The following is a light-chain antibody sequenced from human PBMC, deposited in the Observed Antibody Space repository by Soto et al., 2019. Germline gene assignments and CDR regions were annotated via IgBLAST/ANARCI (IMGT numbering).Light chain of an antibody. Sequence: EIVLTQSPATLSLSPGERATLSCRASQSVTTQLAWYQQKPGQAPRLLIFGASSRATGIPDRFRGSGSGTDFTLTISRLEPEDFAVYYCQQYNNWPRTFGQGTKVDIK. CDR2: GAS. V-gene: IGKV3-11*01. CDR1: QSVTTQ. J-gene: IGKJ1*01. CDR3: QQYNNWPRT.